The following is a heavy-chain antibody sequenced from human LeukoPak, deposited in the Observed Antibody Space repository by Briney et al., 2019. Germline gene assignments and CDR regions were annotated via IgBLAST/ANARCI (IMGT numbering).Heavy chain of an antibody. D-gene: IGHD4-23*01. CDR1: GFIFRDYA. J-gene: IGHJ4*02. Sequence: GGSLRLSCVVSGFIFRDYAMSWVRQAPGKGLEWVSGISGSAGSTYYADSVKGRFTISRDNSKNTLYLRMNTLRAEDTAVYYCAELSVVTPIRLDYWGQGTLVTVSS. CDR3: AELSVVTPIRLDY. CDR2: ISGSAGST. V-gene: IGHV3-23*01.